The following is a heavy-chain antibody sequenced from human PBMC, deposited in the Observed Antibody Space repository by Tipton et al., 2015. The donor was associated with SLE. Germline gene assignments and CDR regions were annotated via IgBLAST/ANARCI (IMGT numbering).Heavy chain of an antibody. Sequence: SLRLSCAASGFTFRSYEMNWVRQAPGKGLEWVSYISSSGSTIYYADSVKGRFTISRDNAKNSLYLQMNSLRAEDTAVYYCAREDRDAFDIWGQGTMVTVSS. CDR2: ISSSGSTI. D-gene: IGHD1-14*01. J-gene: IGHJ3*02. CDR3: AREDRDAFDI. CDR1: GFTFRSYE. V-gene: IGHV3-48*03.